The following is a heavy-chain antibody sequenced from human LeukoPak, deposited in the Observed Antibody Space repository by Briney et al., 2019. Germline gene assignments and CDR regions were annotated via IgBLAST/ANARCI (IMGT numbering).Heavy chain of an antibody. V-gene: IGHV3-30-3*01. CDR3: ARDRADSFDY. CDR2: ISYDGSNK. D-gene: IGHD1-26*01. J-gene: IGHJ4*02. CDR1: GFTFSSYA. Sequence: WGSLRLSCAASGFTFSSYAMHWVRQTPGKGLEWVAVISYDGSNKYYADSVKGRFTISRDNSKNTLYLQMNSLRAEDTAVYYCARDRADSFDYWGQGTLVTVSS.